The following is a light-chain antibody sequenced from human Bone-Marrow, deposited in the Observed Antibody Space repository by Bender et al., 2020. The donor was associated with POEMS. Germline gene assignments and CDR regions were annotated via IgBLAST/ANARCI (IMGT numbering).Light chain of an antibody. CDR2: DVS. CDR3: SSYTSTNTLV. CDR1: SSDVGSYNL. V-gene: IGLV2-14*02. J-gene: IGLJ1*01. Sequence: QSALTQPASVSGSPGQSITISCTGTSSDVGSYNLVSWYQQHPGKAPKLMIYDVSRRPSGVPDRFSGSRSGTSASLAISGLQTDDEADYYCSSYTSTNTLVFGTGTKVTVL.